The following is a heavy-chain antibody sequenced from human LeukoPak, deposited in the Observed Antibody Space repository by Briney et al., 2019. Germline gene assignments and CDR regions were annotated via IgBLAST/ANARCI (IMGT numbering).Heavy chain of an antibody. CDR3: AKGDILTG. D-gene: IGHD3-9*01. V-gene: IGHV3-23*01. CDR2: ISGSVVST. CDR1: GFTFSSYA. Sequence: PGGSLRLSCAASGFTFSSYAMSWVRQAPGKGLEGVSAISGSVVSTYSADAVKGRFTISRDNSKKTLYLQMHSLRAEDTAVYYCAKGDILTGWGPGTLVTVSS. J-gene: IGHJ4*02.